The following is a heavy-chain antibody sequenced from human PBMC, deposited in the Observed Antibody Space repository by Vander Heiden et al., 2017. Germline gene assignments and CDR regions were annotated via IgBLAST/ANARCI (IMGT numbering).Heavy chain of an antibody. V-gene: IGHV3-48*02. CDR1: GFNFSSYS. CDR3: ARWELHGGDAFDI. Sequence: EVQLVVSGGGLVQPGGSLRLSCAASGFNFSSYSMNWVRQAPGKGLEWVSYISRSSSTIYYADSVKGRFTISRDNAKNSLYLQMNSLRDEDTAVYYCARWELHGGDAFDIWGQGTMVTVSS. CDR2: ISRSSSTI. D-gene: IGHD1-26*01. J-gene: IGHJ3*02.